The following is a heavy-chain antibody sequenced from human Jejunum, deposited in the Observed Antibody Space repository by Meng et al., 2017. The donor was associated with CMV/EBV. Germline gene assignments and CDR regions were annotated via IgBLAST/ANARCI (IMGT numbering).Heavy chain of an antibody. CDR3: ARDLELGDTAMVFDY. J-gene: IGHJ4*02. CDR2: IYSSGNT. V-gene: IGHV4-39*07. Sequence: ASMYKNTYDWGWVHQSPGKGLEYIGSIYSSGNTHYAPALQSRVFISIGTSKNQFSLTLTSVTTADTAVYYCARDLELGDTAMVFDYWGQGTLVTVSS. CDR1: ASMYKNTYD. D-gene: IGHD5-18*01.